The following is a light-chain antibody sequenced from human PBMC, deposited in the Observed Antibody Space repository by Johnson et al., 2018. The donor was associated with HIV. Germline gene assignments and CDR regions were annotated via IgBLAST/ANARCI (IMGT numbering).Light chain of an antibody. CDR1: SSNIGNNY. J-gene: IGLJ1*01. V-gene: IGLV1-51*02. CDR2: ENT. CDR3: GTWDNSLSTGAV. Sequence: QSVLTQSPSVSAAPGQKVTISCSGSSSNIGNNYVSWYQHLPGTAPKLLIYENTKRPSGIPDRFSGSKSGTSATLGITGLQTGDEADYYCGTWDNSLSTGAVFGTGTKVTVL.